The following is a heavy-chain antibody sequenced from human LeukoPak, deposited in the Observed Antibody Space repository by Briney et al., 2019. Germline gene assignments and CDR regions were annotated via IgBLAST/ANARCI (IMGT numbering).Heavy chain of an antibody. V-gene: IGHV4-39*07. CDR1: GGSISSSSYY. CDR2: IYYSGGT. Sequence: PSETLSLTCTVSGGSISSSSYYWGWIRQPPGKGLEWIGSIYYSGGTYYNPSLKSRVTISVDTSKNQFSLKLSSVTAADTAVYYCARDGVGATRPFDYWGQGTLVTVSS. D-gene: IGHD1-26*01. CDR3: ARDGVGATRPFDY. J-gene: IGHJ4*02.